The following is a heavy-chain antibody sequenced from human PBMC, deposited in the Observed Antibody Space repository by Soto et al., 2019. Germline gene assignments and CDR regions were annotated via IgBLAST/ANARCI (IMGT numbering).Heavy chain of an antibody. D-gene: IGHD6-6*01. CDR2: IIPIFGTA. CDR3: ARSIAARRLYYYYGMDV. V-gene: IGHV1-69*01. J-gene: IGHJ6*02. Sequence: QVQLVKSGAEVKKPGSSVKVSCKASGGTFSSYAISWVRQAPGQGLEWMGGIIPIFGTANYAQKFQGRVTITADESTSTAYMELSSLRSEDTAVYYCARSIAARRLYYYYGMDVWGQGTTVTVSS. CDR1: GGTFSSYA.